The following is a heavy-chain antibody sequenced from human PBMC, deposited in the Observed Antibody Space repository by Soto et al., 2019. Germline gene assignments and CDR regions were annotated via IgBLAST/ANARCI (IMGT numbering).Heavy chain of an antibody. D-gene: IGHD4-4*01. V-gene: IGHV4-39*01. CDR1: GGSISSSSYY. CDR2: IYYSGST. Sequence: QLQLQESGPGLVKPSETLSLTCTVSGGSISSSSYYWGWIRQPPGKGLEWIGSIYYSGSTYYNPSLKSRVTISVDTSKNQCSLKLSSVTAADTAVYYCARARLHQYYFDYWGQGTLVTVSS. CDR3: ARARLHQYYFDY. J-gene: IGHJ4*02.